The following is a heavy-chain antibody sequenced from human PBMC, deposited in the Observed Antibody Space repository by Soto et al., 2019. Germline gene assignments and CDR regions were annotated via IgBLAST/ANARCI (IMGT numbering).Heavy chain of an antibody. V-gene: IGHV3-33*01. CDR1: GFTFSSYG. CDR3: ARDRESSGYYYYYYYGMDV. J-gene: IGHJ6*02. Sequence: PVGSLRLFCAASGFTFSSYGMHWVRQAPGKGLEWVAVIWYDGSNKYYADSVKGRFTISRDNSKNTLYLQMNSLRAEDTAVYYCARDRESSGYYYYYYYGMDVWGQGTTVTVSS. D-gene: IGHD3-10*01. CDR2: IWYDGSNK.